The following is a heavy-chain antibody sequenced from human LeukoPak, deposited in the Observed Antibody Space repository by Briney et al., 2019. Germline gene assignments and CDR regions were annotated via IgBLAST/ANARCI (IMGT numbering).Heavy chain of an antibody. D-gene: IGHD4-17*01. CDR3: ARGGTVTTTCLNY. V-gene: IGHV1-46*01. J-gene: IGHJ4*02. CDR2: INPSIGST. CDR1: GYTFSSYY. Sequence: ASVKVSCKASGYTFSSYYMHWVRQAPGQGLEWMGIINPSIGSTSYAQKFQGRVTMTRDTSTSTVYMELSSLRSGDTAVYYCARGGTVTTTCLNYWGQGTLVTVSS.